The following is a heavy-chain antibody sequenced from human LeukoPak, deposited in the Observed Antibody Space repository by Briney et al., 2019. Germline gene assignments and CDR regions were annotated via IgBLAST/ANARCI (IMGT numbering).Heavy chain of an antibody. CDR2: IDPNSGDT. V-gene: IGHV1-2*02. J-gene: IGHJ4*02. CDR1: GYSFTGYF. D-gene: IGHD3-22*01. CDR3: AGSGSTGYSLDY. Sequence: ASVKVSCKASGYSFTGYFIHWVRQGPGQGLEWMGCIDPNSGDTKYAQKFQGRVSMPRDTSTRTAYMELSRLRSDDTAVYFCAGSGSTGYSLDYWGQGTLVTVSS.